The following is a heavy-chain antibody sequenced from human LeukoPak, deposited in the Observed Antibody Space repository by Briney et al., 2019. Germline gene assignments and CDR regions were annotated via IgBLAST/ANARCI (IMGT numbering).Heavy chain of an antibody. V-gene: IGHV3-33*06. D-gene: IGHD1-26*01. Sequence: PGRSLRLSCAASGFTFSRYGMHWVRQAPGKGLEWVAVIWHDGSYEYYADSAKGRFTISRDSSKNTLYLQMNSLRAEDTAVYCCAKDGVGATSLDCWGQGTLVTVSS. CDR3: AKDGVGATSLDC. J-gene: IGHJ4*02. CDR2: IWHDGSYE. CDR1: GFTFSRYG.